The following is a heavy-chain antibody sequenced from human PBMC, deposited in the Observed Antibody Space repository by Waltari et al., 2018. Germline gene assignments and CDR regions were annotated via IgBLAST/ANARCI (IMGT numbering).Heavy chain of an antibody. Sequence: QVQLVESGGGVVQPGGSLRLSCAASGFTFSSYGMHWVRQAPGKGLEWGAFIRYDGSNKYYADSVKGRFTISRDNSKNTLYLQMNSLRAEDTAVYYCTKGPYCTGGVCRRIAAAGYFDYWGQGTLVTVSS. CDR2: IRYDGSNK. D-gene: IGHD2-8*02. CDR1: GFTFSSYG. J-gene: IGHJ4*02. CDR3: TKGPYCTGGVCRRIAAAGYFDY. V-gene: IGHV3-30*02.